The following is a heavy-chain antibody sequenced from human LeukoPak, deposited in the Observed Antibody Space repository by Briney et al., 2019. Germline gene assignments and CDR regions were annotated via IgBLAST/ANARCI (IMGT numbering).Heavy chain of an antibody. CDR2: IIPIFGTA. D-gene: IGHD1-26*01. Sequence: ASVKVSCKASGYTFTSYGISWVRQAPGQGLEWMGGIIPIFGTANYAQKFQGRVTITADESTSTAYMELSSLRSEDTAVYYCARWSSSGSYYFWAEWGQGTLVTVSS. J-gene: IGHJ4*02. V-gene: IGHV1-69*13. CDR3: ARWSSSGSYYFWAE. CDR1: GYTFTSYG.